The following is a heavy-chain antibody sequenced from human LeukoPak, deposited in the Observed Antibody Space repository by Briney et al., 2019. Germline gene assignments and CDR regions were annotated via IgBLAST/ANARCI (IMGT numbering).Heavy chain of an antibody. Sequence: GGSLRLSCAASGFTFSSYGMHWVRQAPGKGLEWVAVISYDGSNKYYADSVKDRFTISRDNSKNTLYVQMNSLRADDTAVYYCAKALRDWGQGTLVTVSS. CDR1: GFTFSSYG. CDR2: ISYDGSNK. J-gene: IGHJ4*02. CDR3: AKALRD. V-gene: IGHV3-30*18.